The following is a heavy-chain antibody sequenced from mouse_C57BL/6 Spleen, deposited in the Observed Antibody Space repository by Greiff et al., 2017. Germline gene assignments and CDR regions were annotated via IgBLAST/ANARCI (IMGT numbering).Heavy chain of an antibody. Sequence: VQLKQSGPGLVKPSQSLSLTCSVTGYSITSGYYWNWIRQFPGNKLEWMGYISYDGSNNYNPSLKNRISITRDTSKNQFFLKLNSVTTEDTATYYCAREGDYYGSNYWGQGTTLTVSS. J-gene: IGHJ2*01. V-gene: IGHV3-6*01. D-gene: IGHD1-1*01. CDR2: ISYDGSN. CDR1: GYSITSGYY. CDR3: AREGDYYGSNY.